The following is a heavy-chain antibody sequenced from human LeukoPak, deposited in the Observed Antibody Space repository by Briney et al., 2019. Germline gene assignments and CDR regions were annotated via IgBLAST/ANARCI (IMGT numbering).Heavy chain of an antibody. CDR1: GFNVSNNY. D-gene: IGHD3-10*01. CDR2: IFSSGPP. Sequence: PGGSLRLSCAASGFNVSNNYMNWVRQAPGKGLEWVSVIFSSGPPYYEVSVKGRFTSSKDTSKNALYLQMNSLRAEDTADYYCAMWDLGFGEFRGLDYWGQGTLVTVS. V-gene: IGHV3-53*01. CDR3: AMWDLGFGEFRGLDY. J-gene: IGHJ4*02.